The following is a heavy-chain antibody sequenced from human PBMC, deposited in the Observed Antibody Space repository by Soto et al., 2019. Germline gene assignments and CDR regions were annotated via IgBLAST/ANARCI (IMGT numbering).Heavy chain of an antibody. J-gene: IGHJ6*02. D-gene: IGHD3-9*01. V-gene: IGHV4-39*01. Sequence: QLQLQESGPGLVNPSETLSLTCTVSGGSISSSSYYWGWIRQPPGKGLEWIGSIYYSGSTYYNPSVNSRVTIRVYTSNNQFPRKLSSVAAADTAVYYCARHPTYYDRLTGYYRGGGYCYGMDVLGQGTTVTVS. CDR1: GGSISSSSYY. CDR2: IYYSGST. CDR3: ARHPTYYDRLTGYYRGGGYCYGMDV.